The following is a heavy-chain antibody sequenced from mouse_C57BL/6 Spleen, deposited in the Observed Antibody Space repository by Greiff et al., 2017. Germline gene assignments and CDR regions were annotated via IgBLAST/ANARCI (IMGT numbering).Heavy chain of an antibody. CDR3: ARICDGSSPYDLDD. CDR2: IDPNSGGT. V-gene: IGHV1-72*01. D-gene: IGHD1-1*01. Sequence: QVQLQQPGAELLKPGASVKLSCKASGYTFTSYWMHWVKQRPGRGLEWIGRIDPNSGGTKYNEKFKSKATLTVDKPSSTAYMQLSSLTSEDAAVYDCARICDGSSPYDLDDWGQGTTLTVAS. J-gene: IGHJ2*01. CDR1: GYTFTSYW.